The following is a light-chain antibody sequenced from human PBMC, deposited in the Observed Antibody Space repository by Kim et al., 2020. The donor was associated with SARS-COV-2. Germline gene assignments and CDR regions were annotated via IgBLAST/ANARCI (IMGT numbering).Light chain of an antibody. CDR2: EDI. CDR1: ELGDRH. V-gene: IGLV3-1*01. J-gene: IGLJ1*01. CDR3: QTWDSGTPYV. Sequence: SYELTQPPSVSVSPGQTAIITCSGDELGDRHVCWYQQRPGQSPVLVIYEDIKRPSGIPERFSGSNSGNTATLTIRGTQAMDEADYYCQTWDSGTPYVFG.